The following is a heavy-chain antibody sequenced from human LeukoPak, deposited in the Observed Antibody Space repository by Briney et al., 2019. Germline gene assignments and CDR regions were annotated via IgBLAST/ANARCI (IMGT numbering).Heavy chain of an antibody. J-gene: IGHJ4*02. V-gene: IGHV3-23*01. CDR2: ISGSGGST. CDR3: AKVGYYYGSGSYMGEHYFDY. Sequence: GGSLRLSCAASGFTFSSYSMNWVRQAPGKGLEWVSAISGSGGSTYYADSVKGRFTISRDNSKNTLYLQMNSLRAEDTAVYYCAKVGYYYGSGSYMGEHYFDYWGQGTLVTVSS. D-gene: IGHD3-10*01. CDR1: GFTFSSYS.